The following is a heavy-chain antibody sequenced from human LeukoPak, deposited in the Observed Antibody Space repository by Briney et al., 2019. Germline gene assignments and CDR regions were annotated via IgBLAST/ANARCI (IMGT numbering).Heavy chain of an antibody. CDR1: GYTFTGYY. Sequence: ASVRVSCRASGYTFTGYYMHWVRQAPGQGREWMGRINPNSGGTNYAQTFQGRVTMTRDTSISTAYMELSRLRSDDTAVYYCARGSRYSGYDSVYWGQGTLVTVSS. V-gene: IGHV1-2*06. D-gene: IGHD5-12*01. CDR2: INPNSGGT. CDR3: ARGSRYSGYDSVY. J-gene: IGHJ4*02.